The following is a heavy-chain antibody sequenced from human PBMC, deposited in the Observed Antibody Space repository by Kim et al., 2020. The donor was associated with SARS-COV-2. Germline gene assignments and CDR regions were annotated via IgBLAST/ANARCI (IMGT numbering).Heavy chain of an antibody. CDR3: ARGRDTAMAIDY. Sequence: SETLSLTCTVSGGSISSYYWSWIRQPPGKGLEWIGYIYYSGSTNYNPSLKSRVTISVDTSKNQFSLKLSSVTAADTAVYYCARGRDTAMAIDYWGQGTLVTVSS. V-gene: IGHV4-59*13. CDR1: GGSISSYY. J-gene: IGHJ4*02. CDR2: IYYSGST. D-gene: IGHD5-18*01.